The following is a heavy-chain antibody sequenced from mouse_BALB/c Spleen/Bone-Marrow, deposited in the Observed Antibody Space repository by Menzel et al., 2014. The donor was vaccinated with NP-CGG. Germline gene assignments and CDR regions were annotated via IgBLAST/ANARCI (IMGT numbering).Heavy chain of an antibody. CDR1: GYAFSSYW. V-gene: IGHV1-80*01. J-gene: IGHJ2*01. Sequence: VKLVESGAELVRPGSSVKISCKASGYAFSSYWMNWVKQRPGQGLEWIGQIYPGDGDTNYNGKFKGKATLTADKSSSTAYMQLSSLTSEDSAVYFCARRGYYGSCYYFDCWGQGTTLTVSS. CDR2: IYPGDGDT. CDR3: ARRGYYGSCYYFDC. D-gene: IGHD1-1*01.